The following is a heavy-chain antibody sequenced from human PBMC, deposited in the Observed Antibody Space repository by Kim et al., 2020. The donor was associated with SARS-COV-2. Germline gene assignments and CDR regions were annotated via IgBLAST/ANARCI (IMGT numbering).Heavy chain of an antibody. D-gene: IGHD1-26*01. V-gene: IGHV3-23*01. CDR3: AKDIATEGEAYYYYGMDV. Sequence: GGSLRLSCAASGFTFSSYAMSWVRQAPGKGLEWVSAISGSGGSTYYADSVKGRFTISRDNSKNTLYLQMNSLRAEDTAVYYCAKDIATEGEAYYYYGMDVWGQGTTVTVSS. CDR2: ISGSGGST. CDR1: GFTFSSYA. J-gene: IGHJ6*02.